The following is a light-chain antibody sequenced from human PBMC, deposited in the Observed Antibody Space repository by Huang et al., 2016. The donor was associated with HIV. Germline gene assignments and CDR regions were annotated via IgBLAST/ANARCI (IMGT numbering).Light chain of an antibody. CDR1: PDRKKF. J-gene: IGKJ2*01. CDR2: DTS. V-gene: IGKV1-33*01. CDR3: QHYNSPLYT. Sequence: DMQMTQPPSPPSASIGDRVTITCQAGPDRKKFLNWYQQKTGRAPKLLISDTSNLAPGVPSRCSGGRSGTDFILTINRLEAEDVATYYCQHYNSPLYTFGQGTKLEIK.